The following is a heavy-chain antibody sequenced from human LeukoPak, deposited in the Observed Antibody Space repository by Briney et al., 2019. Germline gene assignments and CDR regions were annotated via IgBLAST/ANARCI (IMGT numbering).Heavy chain of an antibody. CDR2: ISSSGSTI. D-gene: IGHD2-8*01. V-gene: IGHV3-11*01. CDR1: GFTFSDYY. CDR3: ARDFSNGVCDDAFDI. Sequence: GGSLRLSCAASGFTFSDYYMSWIRQAPGKGLEWVSYISSSGSTIYYADSVKGRFTISRDNAKNSLYLQMNSLRAEDTAVYYCARDFSNGVCDDAFDIWGQGTMVTVSS. J-gene: IGHJ3*02.